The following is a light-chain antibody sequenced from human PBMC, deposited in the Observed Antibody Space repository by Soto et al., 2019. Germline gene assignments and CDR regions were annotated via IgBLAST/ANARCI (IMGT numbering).Light chain of an antibody. CDR2: DAS. CDR1: QSISSW. J-gene: IGKJ5*01. V-gene: IGKV1-5*01. Sequence: DIQMTQSPSTLSASVGDRVTITCRASQSISSWLAWYQQKPGKAPKLLIYDASSLESGVPSRFSGSGSGTEFTLTISSLQSEDFAVYYCQQRSNWPITFGQGTRLEIK. CDR3: QQRSNWPIT.